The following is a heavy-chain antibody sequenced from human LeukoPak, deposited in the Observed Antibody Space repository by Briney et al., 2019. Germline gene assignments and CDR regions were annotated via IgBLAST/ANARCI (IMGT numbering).Heavy chain of an antibody. CDR2: IYPGGPT. CDR3: ARVRSGNYFDS. D-gene: IGHD1-26*01. V-gene: IGHV3-66*01. CDR1: GFTVSSTY. J-gene: IGHJ4*02. Sequence: GGSLRLSCAASGFTVSSTYMSWIRQAPGKGLEWVSVIYPGGPTYYADSVKGRFTISRGNSKDTLYLQMNSLRAEDTAVYFCARVRSGNYFDSWGQGTLVTVSS.